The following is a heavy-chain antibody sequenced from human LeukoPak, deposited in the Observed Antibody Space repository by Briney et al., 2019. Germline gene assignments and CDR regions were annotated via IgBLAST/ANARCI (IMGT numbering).Heavy chain of an antibody. Sequence: PGGSLRLSCAASGFSFSSYSMNWVRQAPGKGLEWVSCISSSSGYIYYADSVKGRFTISRDNAKNSLYLQMNSLRAEDTAVYYCARDWQYSSSWYVGYYYYGMDVWGQGTTVTVSS. J-gene: IGHJ6*02. CDR3: ARDWQYSSSWYVGYYYYGMDV. V-gene: IGHV3-21*01. CDR1: GFSFSSYS. D-gene: IGHD6-13*01. CDR2: ISSSSGYI.